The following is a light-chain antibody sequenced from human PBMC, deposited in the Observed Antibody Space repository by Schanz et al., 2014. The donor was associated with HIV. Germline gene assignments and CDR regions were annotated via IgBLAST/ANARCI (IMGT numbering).Light chain of an antibody. CDR2: GAS. J-gene: IGKJ1*01. Sequence: EIVLTQSPGTLSLSPGERATLSCRASQSVSSSYLAWYQQKPGQAPRLLIYGASTRVTGIPARFSGSGSGTDFTLTISRLEPEDFAVYYCQQYGSSRTFGQGTKVEIK. CDR1: QSVSSSY. CDR3: QQYGSSRT. V-gene: IGKV3-20*01.